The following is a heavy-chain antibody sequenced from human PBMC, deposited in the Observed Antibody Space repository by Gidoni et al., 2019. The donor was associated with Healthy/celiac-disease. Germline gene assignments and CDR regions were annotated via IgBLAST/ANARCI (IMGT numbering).Heavy chain of an antibody. V-gene: IGHV3-9*01. CDR1: GFTFDDYA. Sequence: EVQLVESGGGLVPPGRCLRLSCAAAGFTFDDYAMHWVRQAPGKGLEWVSGISWDSGSIGYADSVKGRFTISRDNAKNSLYLQMNSLRAEDTALYYCAKDYYYDSSGYYLDWYFDLWGRGTLVTVSS. CDR3: AKDYYYDSSGYYLDWYFDL. CDR2: ISWDSGSI. J-gene: IGHJ2*01. D-gene: IGHD3-22*01.